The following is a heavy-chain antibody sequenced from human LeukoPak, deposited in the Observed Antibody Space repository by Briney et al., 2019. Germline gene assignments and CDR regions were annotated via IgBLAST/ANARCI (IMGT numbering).Heavy chain of an antibody. Sequence: GGSLRLSCVASGFSFSSYWMHWVRQAPGKGLEWVANIKQDGSERFYVGSVKGRFTISRDNAKKSLYLQMDSLRVEDTAVYYCASDFVVDFWGQGTLVTVPS. J-gene: IGHJ4*02. V-gene: IGHV3-7*01. CDR3: ASDFVVDF. CDR1: GFSFSSYW. CDR2: IKQDGSER. D-gene: IGHD2-21*01.